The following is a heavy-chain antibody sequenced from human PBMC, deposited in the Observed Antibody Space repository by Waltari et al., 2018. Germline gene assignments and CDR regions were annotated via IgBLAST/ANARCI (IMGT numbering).Heavy chain of an antibody. CDR2: IILVLGGA. J-gene: IGHJ3*02. CDR3: AAHDSFDI. V-gene: IGHV1-69*04. CDR1: GGTFPTYG. Sequence: QVLLEQSGAEVKKAGSSVKVSCKASGGTFPTYGVSWVRQAPGQGLEWMGKIILVLGGADYAQKFKGRLTITADKSTSTAYMELTSLRSDDTAVYYCAAHDSFDIWGQGTKVTVSS.